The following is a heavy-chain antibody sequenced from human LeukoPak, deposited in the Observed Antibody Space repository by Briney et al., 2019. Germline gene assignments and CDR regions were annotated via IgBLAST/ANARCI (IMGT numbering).Heavy chain of an antibody. V-gene: IGHV3-11*01. J-gene: IGHJ4*02. Sequence: LSLTCAVYGGSFSGYYWSWIRPPPGKGLEWVSYISSSGSTIYYADSVKGRFTISRDNAKNSLYLQMNSLRAEDTAVYYCARSHCSSTSCLFDYWGQGTLVTVSS. CDR2: ISSSGSTI. CDR1: GGSFSGYY. CDR3: ARSHCSSTSCLFDY. D-gene: IGHD2-2*01.